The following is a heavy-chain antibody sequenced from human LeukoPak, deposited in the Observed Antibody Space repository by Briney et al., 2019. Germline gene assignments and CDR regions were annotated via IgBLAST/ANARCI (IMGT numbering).Heavy chain of an antibody. CDR1: GFTVSSNY. CDR2: IYSGGST. J-gene: IGHJ3*02. D-gene: IGHD3-10*01. Sequence: GGSLRLSCAASGFTVSSNYMSWVRQAPGKGLEWVSVIYSGGSTYYADSVKGRFTISRDNSKNTLYLQMNGLRAEDTAVYYCASDYGSGVLYAFDIWGQGTMVTVSS. V-gene: IGHV3-53*01. CDR3: ASDYGSGVLYAFDI.